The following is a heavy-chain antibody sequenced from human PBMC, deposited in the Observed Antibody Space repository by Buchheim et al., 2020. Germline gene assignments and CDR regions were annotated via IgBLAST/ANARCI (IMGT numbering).Heavy chain of an antibody. CDR3: ARQDYYGSGTYYYMDV. CDR2: IYYSGST. Sequence: QQQLQESGPGLVKPSETLSLTCTVSGGSISSTSYYWGWIRRPPGKGLEWIGSIYYSGSTFYNPSLKSRVTISVDTSKNQFSLKLRSVTAADTAVYDCARQDYYGSGTYYYMDVWGKGTT. J-gene: IGHJ6*03. D-gene: IGHD3-10*01. V-gene: IGHV4-39*01. CDR1: GGSISSTSYY.